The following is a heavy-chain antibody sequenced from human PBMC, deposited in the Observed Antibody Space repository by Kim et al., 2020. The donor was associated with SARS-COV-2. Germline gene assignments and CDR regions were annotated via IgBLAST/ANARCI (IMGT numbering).Heavy chain of an antibody. D-gene: IGHD3-22*01. Sequence: DSVKGRFTISRDNARNSLWLQMNSLRAEDTAIYYCARGLTHGSAYYYFDSWGQGTLVTVSS. J-gene: IGHJ4*02. CDR3: ARGLTHGSAYYYFDS. V-gene: IGHV3-48*03.